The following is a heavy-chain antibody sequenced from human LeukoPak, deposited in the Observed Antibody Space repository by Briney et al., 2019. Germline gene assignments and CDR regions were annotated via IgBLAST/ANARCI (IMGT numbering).Heavy chain of an antibody. V-gene: IGHV4-4*07. CDR2: IYTSGST. Sequence: SETLSLTCTVSGGSISSYYWSWIRQPAGKGLEWIGRIYTSGSTNYNPSLKSRVTMSVDTSKNQFSLKLSSVTAADTAVYYCARTTYYDYVWGSYRSTPFDYWGQGTLVTVSS. J-gene: IGHJ4*02. CDR3: ARTTYYDYVWGSYRSTPFDY. D-gene: IGHD3-16*02. CDR1: GGSISSYY.